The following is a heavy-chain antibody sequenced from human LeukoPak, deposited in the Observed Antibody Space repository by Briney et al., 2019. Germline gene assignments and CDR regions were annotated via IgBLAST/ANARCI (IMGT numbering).Heavy chain of an antibody. V-gene: IGHV3-23*01. CDR2: ISGSGGST. D-gene: IGHD6-6*01. Sequence: AGGSLRFSCAASGFTFDDYDMSWVRQVPGKGLEWVSAISGSGGSTYYADSVKGRFTISRDNSKNTLYLQMNSLRAEDTAVYYCAASDSSSSPEVGYWGQGTLVTVSS. CDR1: GFTFDDYD. J-gene: IGHJ4*02. CDR3: AASDSSSSPEVGY.